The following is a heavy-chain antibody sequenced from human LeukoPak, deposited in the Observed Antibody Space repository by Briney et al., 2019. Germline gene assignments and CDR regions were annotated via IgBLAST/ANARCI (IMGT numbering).Heavy chain of an antibody. J-gene: IGHJ6*03. CDR3: ARAISSSWHYYYYYYMDV. D-gene: IGHD6-13*01. Sequence: GASVKVSCKASGYTFTSYDINWVRQATGQGLEWMGWMNPNSGNTGYAQKFQGRVTITRNTSISTAYMELSSLRSEDTAVYYCARAISSSWHYYYYYYMDVWGKGTTVTVSS. CDR2: MNPNSGNT. V-gene: IGHV1-8*03. CDR1: GYTFTSYD.